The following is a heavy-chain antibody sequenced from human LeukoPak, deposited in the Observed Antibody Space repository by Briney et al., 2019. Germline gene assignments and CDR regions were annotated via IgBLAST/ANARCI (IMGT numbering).Heavy chain of an antibody. D-gene: IGHD3-22*01. CDR2: SYHSGST. J-gene: IGHJ3*02. CDR1: GGSISSSNW. Sequence: SGTLSLTCAVSGGSISSSNWWSWVRQPPGKGLEGIGESYHSGSTNYNPSLKSRVTISLDTSRNQFSLKLNSVTAADTAVYYCAKSNGYGLIDIWGQGTMVTVSS. CDR3: AKSNGYGLIDI. V-gene: IGHV4-4*02.